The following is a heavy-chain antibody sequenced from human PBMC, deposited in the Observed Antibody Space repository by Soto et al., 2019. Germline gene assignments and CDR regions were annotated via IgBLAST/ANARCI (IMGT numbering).Heavy chain of an antibody. Sequence: PGASWRLSCAASGFTFSSYSMNWVRQAPGKGLEWVSSISSSSSYIYYADSVKGRLTISRDNAKHSLYLQMNSLRAEDTAVYYCARELYDAKPQDYWGQGTLVTVSS. V-gene: IGHV3-21*01. D-gene: IGHD3-22*01. CDR1: GFTFSSYS. CDR3: ARELYDAKPQDY. CDR2: ISSSSSYI. J-gene: IGHJ4*02.